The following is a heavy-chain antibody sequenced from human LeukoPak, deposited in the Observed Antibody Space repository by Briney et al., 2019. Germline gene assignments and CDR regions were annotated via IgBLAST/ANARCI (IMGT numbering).Heavy chain of an antibody. V-gene: IGHV1-18*01. CDR1: GHMFRDYG. J-gene: IGHJ6*02. CDR3: AREAVIVPGVAYYYNGMDV. Sequence: ALGKDSCEASGHMFRDYGTSWVRQAPGHGLEWIAWISIFNGDRKYADNLQGRVTVTKDTSTSTAYMELRSLRPDDTAVYYCAREAVIVPGVAYYYNGMDVWGQGTTLTVSS. D-gene: IGHD2-2*01. CDR2: ISIFNGDR.